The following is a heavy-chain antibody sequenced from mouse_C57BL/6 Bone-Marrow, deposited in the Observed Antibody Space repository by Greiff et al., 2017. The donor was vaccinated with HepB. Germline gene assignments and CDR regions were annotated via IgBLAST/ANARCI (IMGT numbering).Heavy chain of an antibody. CDR3: ARHDGYYLFAY. J-gene: IGHJ3*01. D-gene: IGHD2-3*01. Sequence: EVKLQESGGDLVKPGGSLKLSCAASGFTFSSYGMSWVRQTPDKRLEWVATISSGGSYTYYPDSVKGRFTISRDNAKNTLYLQMSSLKSEDTAMYYCARHDGYYLFAYWGQGTLVTVSA. CDR1: GFTFSSYG. V-gene: IGHV5-6*01. CDR2: ISSGGSYT.